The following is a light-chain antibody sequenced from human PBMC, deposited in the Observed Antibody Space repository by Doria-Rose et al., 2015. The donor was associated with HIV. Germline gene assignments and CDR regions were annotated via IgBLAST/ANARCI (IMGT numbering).Light chain of an antibody. Sequence: TQSPGTLSLSPGERATLSCRASQSFSSTYLAWFQQKPGQARSLLIYDGSTRATGIADRFSASGAGTDFTLTINRLEHEDFALYYCHQYGTSWTFGQGTKVKI. CDR1: QSFSSTY. J-gene: IGKJ1*01. V-gene: IGKV3-20*01. CDR2: DGS. CDR3: HQYGTSWT.